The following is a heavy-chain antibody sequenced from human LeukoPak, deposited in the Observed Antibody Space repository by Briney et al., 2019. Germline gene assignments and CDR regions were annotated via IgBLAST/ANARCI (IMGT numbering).Heavy chain of an antibody. V-gene: IGHV3-30*01. D-gene: IGHD3-16*01. CDR2: ISYDGTNK. Sequence: GRSLRLSCAASGFTFSSYAMHWVRQAPGKGLEWLAVISYDGTNKYYADSVKGRFTISRDNSKNTLYLQMNSLRDEDTAVYYCARDQGRILVWFYYYMDVWGSGTTVTVSS. CDR3: ARDQGRILVWFYYYMDV. CDR1: GFTFSSYA. J-gene: IGHJ6*03.